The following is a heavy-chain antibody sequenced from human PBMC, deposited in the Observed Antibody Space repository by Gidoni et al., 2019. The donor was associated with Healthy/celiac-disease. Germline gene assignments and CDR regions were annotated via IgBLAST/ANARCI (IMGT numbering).Heavy chain of an antibody. V-gene: IGHV4-59*01. CDR2: IYYSGST. CDR3: ARFPDGPSRIVERDDAFDI. J-gene: IGHJ3*02. CDR1: GVSISSYY. D-gene: IGHD3-22*01. Sequence: QVQLQASGPGLVKPSETLSLTCTFSGVSISSYYWSWLRQPPGKGLEWIGYIYYSGSTNYNPSLKSRVTISGDTSKNQFALKLSSVTAADTAVYYCARFPDGPSRIVERDDAFDIWGQGTMVTVSS.